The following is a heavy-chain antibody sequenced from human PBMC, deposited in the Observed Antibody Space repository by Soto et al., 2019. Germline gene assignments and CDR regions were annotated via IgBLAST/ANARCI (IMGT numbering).Heavy chain of an antibody. CDR1: GFTFSTYG. D-gene: IGHD3-10*01. CDR2: IWYDESKK. Sequence: QVQLVESGGGVVQPGRSLRLSCAASGFTFSTYGMHWVRQAPGKGLEWVAVIWYDESKKYYGDSVKGRFTISRDNSKNTLYLHMNSLRVEDTAVYYCAREFNGGSETYWVALLGYWGQGTLVTVSS. V-gene: IGHV3-33*01. J-gene: IGHJ4*02. CDR3: AREFNGGSETYWVALLGY.